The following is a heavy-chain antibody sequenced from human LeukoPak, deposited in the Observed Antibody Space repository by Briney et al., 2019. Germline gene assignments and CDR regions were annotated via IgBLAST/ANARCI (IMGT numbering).Heavy chain of an antibody. CDR2: IKQDGSEK. V-gene: IGHV3-7*01. CDR1: GFTFSSYW. J-gene: IGHJ4*02. Sequence: GGSLRLSCAASGFTFSSYWMSWVRQAPGKGLEWVANIKQDGSEKYYVDSVKGRFTISRDNAKNSLYPQMNSLRAEDTAVYYCARVPRDRGSYYFDYWGQGTLVTVSS. CDR3: ARVPRDRGSYYFDY. D-gene: IGHD1-26*01.